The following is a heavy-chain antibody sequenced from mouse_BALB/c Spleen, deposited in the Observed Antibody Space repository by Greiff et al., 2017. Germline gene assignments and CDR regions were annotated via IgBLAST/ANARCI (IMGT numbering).Heavy chain of an antibody. D-gene: IGHD2-14*01. CDR1: GFNIKDTY. J-gene: IGHJ4*01. CDR3: ALYYRYAMDY. V-gene: IGHV14-3*02. CDR2: IDPANGNT. Sequence: DVKLQESGAELVKPGASVKLSCTASGFNIKDTYMHWVKQRPEQGLEWIGRIDPANGNTKYDPKFQGKATITADTSSNTAYLQLSSLTSEDTAVYYGALYYRYAMDYWGQGTSVTVSS.